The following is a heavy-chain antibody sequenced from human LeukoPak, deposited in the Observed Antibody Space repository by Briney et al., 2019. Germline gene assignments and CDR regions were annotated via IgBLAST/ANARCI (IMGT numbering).Heavy chain of an antibody. V-gene: IGHV1-2*06. CDR1: GYTFTGYY. Sequence: GASVKVSCKASGYTFTGYYMHWVRQAPGQGLEWMGRINPNSGGTNYAQKFQGRVTMTRDTSISTAYMELSRLRSDDTAVYYSAIRGEGSSWSGYGDYWGQGTLVTVSS. J-gene: IGHJ4*02. CDR3: AIRGEGSSWSGYGDY. CDR2: INPNSGGT. D-gene: IGHD6-13*01.